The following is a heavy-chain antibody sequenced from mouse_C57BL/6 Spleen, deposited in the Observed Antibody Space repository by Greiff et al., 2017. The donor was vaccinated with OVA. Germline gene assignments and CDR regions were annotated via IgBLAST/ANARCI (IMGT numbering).Heavy chain of an antibody. CDR3: ARSCDYDEGYFDV. J-gene: IGHJ1*03. CDR1: GYTFTSYD. D-gene: IGHD2-4*01. V-gene: IGHV1-85*01. CDR2: IYPRDGST. Sequence: QVQLQQSGPELVKPGASVKLSCKASGYTFTSYDINWVKQRPGQGLEWIGWIYPRDGSTKYNEKFKGKATLTVDTSSSTAYMELHSLTSEDSAVYFCARSCDYDEGYFDVWGTGTTVTVSS.